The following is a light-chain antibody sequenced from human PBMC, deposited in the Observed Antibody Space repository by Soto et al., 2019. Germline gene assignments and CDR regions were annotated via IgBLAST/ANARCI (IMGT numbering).Light chain of an antibody. CDR1: SSNIGAGYD. Sequence: QSVLTQPASVSGAAGQRVTISCTGSSSNIGAGYDVHWYQQLPGTAPKLLIYGNSNRPSGVPDRFSGSKSGTSASLAITGLQAEDEADYYCQAYDSSLSGWVFGGGTKLTV. CDR2: GNS. V-gene: IGLV1-40*01. CDR3: QAYDSSLSGWV. J-gene: IGLJ3*02.